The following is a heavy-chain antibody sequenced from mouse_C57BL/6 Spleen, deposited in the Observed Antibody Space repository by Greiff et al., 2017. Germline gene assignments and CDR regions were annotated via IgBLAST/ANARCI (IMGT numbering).Heavy chain of an antibody. Sequence: LVESGPELVKPGASVKISCKASGYAFSSSWMNWVKQRPGKGLEWIGRIYPGDGDTNYNGKFKGKATLTADKSSSTAYMQLSSLTSEDSAVYFCARSGIGGAWFAYWGQGTLVTVSA. D-gene: IGHD2-14*01. CDR2: IYPGDGDT. CDR1: GYAFSSSW. J-gene: IGHJ3*01. CDR3: ARSGIGGAWFAY. V-gene: IGHV1-82*01.